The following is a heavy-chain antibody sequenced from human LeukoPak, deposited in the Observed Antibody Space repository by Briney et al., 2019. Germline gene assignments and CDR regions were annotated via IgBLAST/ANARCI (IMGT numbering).Heavy chain of an antibody. Sequence: PGGSLRLSCAASGFTFSSYGMHWVRLAPGKGLEWVAFIRYDGSNKYYADSVKGRFTISRDNSKNTLYLQMNSLRAEDTAVYYCAKDLADSSGYFDYWGQGTLVTVSS. J-gene: IGHJ4*02. CDR3: AKDLADSSGYFDY. D-gene: IGHD3-22*01. V-gene: IGHV3-30*02. CDR2: IRYDGSNK. CDR1: GFTFSSYG.